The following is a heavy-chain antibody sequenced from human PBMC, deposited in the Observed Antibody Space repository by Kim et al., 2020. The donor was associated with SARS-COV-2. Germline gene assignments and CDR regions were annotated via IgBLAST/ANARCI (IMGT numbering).Heavy chain of an antibody. CDR2: IYYSGST. V-gene: IGHV4-59*08. CDR3: ARRSAVISAPSWVGPENWYFDL. J-gene: IGHJ2*01. CDR1: GGSISSYY. Sequence: SETLSLTCTVSGGSISSYYWSWIRQPPGKGLEWIGYIYYSGSTNYNPSLKSRVTISVDTSKNQFSLKLSSVTAADTAVYYCARRSAVISAPSWVGPENWYFDLWGRGTLVTVSS. D-gene: IGHD1-26*01.